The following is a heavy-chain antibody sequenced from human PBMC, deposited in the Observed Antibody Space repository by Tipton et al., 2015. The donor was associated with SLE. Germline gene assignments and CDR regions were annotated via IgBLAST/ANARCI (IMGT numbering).Heavy chain of an antibody. CDR2: IYHSGST. Sequence: TLSLTCAVSGGSISSGGYSWSWIRQPPGKGLEWIGYIYHSGSTYYNPSLKSRVTISVDTSKNQFSLNLTSVTAADTAVYYCARDRRGYDWNYYYGMDVWGQGTTVTVSS. CDR1: GGSISSGGYS. J-gene: IGHJ6*02. D-gene: IGHD5-12*01. V-gene: IGHV4-30-2*01. CDR3: ARDRRGYDWNYYYGMDV.